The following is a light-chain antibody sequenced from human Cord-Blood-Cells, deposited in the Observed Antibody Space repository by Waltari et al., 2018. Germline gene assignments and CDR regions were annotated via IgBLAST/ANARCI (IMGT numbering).Light chain of an antibody. CDR2: EGS. V-gene: IGLV2-23*01. CDR1: SSDVGSYKL. J-gene: IGLJ3*02. Sequence: SALTQPASVSVSPGQSITISSTGTSSDVGSYKLVPWYQQHPGKAPKLMIYEGSKRPSGVSNRFSGSKSGNTASLTISGLQAEDEADYYCCSYAGSSTLVFGGGTKLTVL. CDR3: CSYAGSSTLV.